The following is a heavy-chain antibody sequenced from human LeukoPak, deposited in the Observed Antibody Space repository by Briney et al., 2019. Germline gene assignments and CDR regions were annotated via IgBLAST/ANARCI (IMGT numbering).Heavy chain of an antibody. J-gene: IGHJ4*02. V-gene: IGHV4-59*01. D-gene: IGHD5-18*01. CDR3: ARVDTAMAFFDY. CDR1: GGSISSYY. Sequence: PSETLSLTCTVSGGSISSYYWSWIRQPPGKGLEWIGHIYYSGSTNYNPSLKSRVTISVDTPKNQFSLKLSSVPAADTAVYYCARVDTAMAFFDYWGQGTLVTVSS. CDR2: IYYSGST.